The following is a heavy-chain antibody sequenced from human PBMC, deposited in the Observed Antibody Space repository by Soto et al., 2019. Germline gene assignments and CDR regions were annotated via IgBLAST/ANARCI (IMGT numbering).Heavy chain of an antibody. Sequence: SVKVACKASGGTFSSYAISWVRQAPGQGLEWMGGIIPIFGTANYAQKFQGRVTITADESTSTAYMELSSLRSEDTAVYYCARAAGYYYDSSGYYYVDENWFDPWGQGTLVTVSS. V-gene: IGHV1-69*01. D-gene: IGHD3-22*01. CDR1: GGTFSSYA. CDR2: IIPIFGTA. J-gene: IGHJ5*02. CDR3: ARAAGYYYDSSGYYYVDENWFDP.